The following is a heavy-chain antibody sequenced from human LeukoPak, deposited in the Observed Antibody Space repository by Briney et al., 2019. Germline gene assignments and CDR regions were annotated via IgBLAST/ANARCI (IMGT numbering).Heavy chain of an antibody. V-gene: IGHV3-74*01. CDR1: GFTFSSYW. Sequence: GGSLRLSCAASGFTFSSYWMYWVRQAPGKGLVWISRINGDGSTTHHADFVKGRFIISRDNVKNTLYLQMNSLRAEDTAVYYCGRPSPYDTKLLDYWGQGTLVTVSS. CDR2: INGDGSTT. J-gene: IGHJ4*02. D-gene: IGHD3-22*01. CDR3: GRPSPYDTKLLDY.